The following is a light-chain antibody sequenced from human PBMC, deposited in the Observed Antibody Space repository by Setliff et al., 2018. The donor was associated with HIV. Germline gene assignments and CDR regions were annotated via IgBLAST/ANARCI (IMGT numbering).Light chain of an antibody. Sequence: LTQPASVSGSPGQSITISCSGTRNDVGRYDLVSWYQQHPGKAPKLMIYQASRRPSGVSNRFSASKSGNTASLTISGLQAEDEADYYCCSDTGSNTYVFGTGTKVTAL. CDR3: CSDTGSNTYV. CDR1: RNDVGRYDL. CDR2: QAS. J-gene: IGLJ1*01. V-gene: IGLV2-23*01.